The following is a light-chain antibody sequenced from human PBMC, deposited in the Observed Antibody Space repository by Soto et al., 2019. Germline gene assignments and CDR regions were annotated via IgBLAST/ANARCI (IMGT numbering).Light chain of an antibody. J-gene: IGKJ5*01. CDR2: WAS. V-gene: IGKV4-1*01. CDR3: QQYYDSPLT. Sequence: DILLTQSTDSLAVSQGQRGTIKCKSSQSVLYTATKKNCLAWYQKKPGQPPKLLIYWASTRESGVPGRFSGSGSVTDFTLTISSLQAEDVAVYYCQQYYDSPLTFGGGTRLEI. CDR1: QSVLYTATKKNC.